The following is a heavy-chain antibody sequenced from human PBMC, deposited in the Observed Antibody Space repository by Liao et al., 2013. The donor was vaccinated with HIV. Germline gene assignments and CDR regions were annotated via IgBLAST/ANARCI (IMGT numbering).Heavy chain of an antibody. D-gene: IGHD1-7*01. CDR2: IYTSGST. V-gene: IGHV4-61*02. J-gene: IGHJ6*03. CDR1: GGSISSGSYY. CDR3: ARDNWNLDYYYYMDV. Sequence: QVQLQESGPGLVKPSQTLSLTCTVSGGSISSGSYYWSWIRQPAGKGLEWIGRIYTSGSTNYNPSLKSRVTMSVDTSKNQFSLKLSSVTAADTAVYYCARDNWNLDYYYYMDVWGKGTTVTVSS.